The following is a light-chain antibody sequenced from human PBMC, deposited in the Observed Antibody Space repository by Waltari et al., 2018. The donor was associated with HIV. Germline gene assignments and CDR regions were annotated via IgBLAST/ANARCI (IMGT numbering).Light chain of an antibody. CDR2: DAS. V-gene: IGKV1-39*01. CDR3: QQSLRSPLT. J-gene: IGKJ3*01. Sequence: DIQMTHFLSSLSSSFGDRVPITCRSCHAINEKLNCNKQKPGEAPKVLIYDASSLETAVPSRFSGLGSGTEFTLTIRSLQPDDFASYFCQQSLRSPLTFGPGTKVD. CDR1: HAINEK.